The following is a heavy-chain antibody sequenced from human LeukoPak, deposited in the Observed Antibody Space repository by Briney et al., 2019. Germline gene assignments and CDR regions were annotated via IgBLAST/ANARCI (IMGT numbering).Heavy chain of an antibody. V-gene: IGHV4-61*02. D-gene: IGHD3-16*01. CDR3: ARVGDYALKD. CDR1: GVSLKSGRYY. J-gene: IGHJ4*02. CDR2: IYTSGTT. Sequence: SETLSLTCTVSGVSLKSGRYYWSWVRQPAGKGLEWIGRIYTSGTTNYNSSLKSRVTISVDTSKNQLSLKLRSVTAADTAVYYCARVGDYALKDWGQGTLVTVSS.